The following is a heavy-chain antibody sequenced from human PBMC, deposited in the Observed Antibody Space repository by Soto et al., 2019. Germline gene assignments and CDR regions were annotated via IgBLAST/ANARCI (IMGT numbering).Heavy chain of an antibody. CDR3: ARGGGVGVAGSAAFDM. D-gene: IGHD3-3*01. CDR2: INPATGAA. CDR1: GYPVTAYY. Sequence: QLHLVQSGAVVKKPGASVTVSCSASGYPVTAYYMHWVRQAPGRGLEWMGGINPATGAAKYTQTFRGGATLTRDRSPHEVFMVLRGLSSGGPAFFSCARGGGVGVAGSAAFDMWGQGTLVTVSS. V-gene: IGHV1-2*02. J-gene: IGHJ3*02.